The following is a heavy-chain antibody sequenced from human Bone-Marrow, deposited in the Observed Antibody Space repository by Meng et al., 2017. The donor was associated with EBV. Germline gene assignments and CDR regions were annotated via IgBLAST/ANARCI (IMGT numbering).Heavy chain of an antibody. D-gene: IGHD3-3*01. CDR2: INHSGST. CDR3: ARRSITLFGVVTRYNWFDP. CDR1: GRSFRGYY. J-gene: IGHJ5*02. V-gene: IGHV4-34*01. Sequence: QVPVYHGAAGLLSSSVTPSLTFGVYGRSFRGYYWSWIRQPPGKVLEWIGEINHSGSTNYNPSLKSRVTISVDTSKNQFSLKLSSVTPADTAVYYCARRSITLFGVVTRYNWFDPWGQGTLVTVSS.